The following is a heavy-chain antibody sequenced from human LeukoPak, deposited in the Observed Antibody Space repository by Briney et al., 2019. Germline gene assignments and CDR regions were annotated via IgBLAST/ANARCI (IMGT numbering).Heavy chain of an antibody. CDR2: IYTTGTT. D-gene: IGHD1-26*01. CDR3: ARAGYTISYYSLDY. V-gene: IGHV4-4*07. CDR1: GGSINSYY. Sequence: SETLSLTCTVSGGSINSYYWGWIRQPAGKGLEWIGRIYTTGTTSYNPSLKSRVTISVDTSKDQFYLKLTSVTAADTAMYYCARAGYTISYYSLDYWGQGSLVTVSS. J-gene: IGHJ4*02.